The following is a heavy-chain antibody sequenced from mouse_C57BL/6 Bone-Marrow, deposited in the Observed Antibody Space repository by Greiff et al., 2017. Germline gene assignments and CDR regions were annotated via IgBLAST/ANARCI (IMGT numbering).Heavy chain of an antibody. D-gene: IGHD1-1*01. V-gene: IGHV1-64*01. J-gene: IGHJ1*03. Sequence: QVQLQQPGAELVKPGASVKLSCKASGYTFTSYWMHWVKQRPGQGLEWIGMIHPNSGSTNYNEKFKSKATLTVDKSSSTAYMQLSSLTSEDSAVYYCARSYYYGSSYRYFDVWGTGTTVTVSS. CDR2: IHPNSGST. CDR1: GYTFTSYW. CDR3: ARSYYYGSSYRYFDV.